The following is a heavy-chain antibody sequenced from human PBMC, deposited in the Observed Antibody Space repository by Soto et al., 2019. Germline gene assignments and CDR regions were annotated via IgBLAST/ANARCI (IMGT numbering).Heavy chain of an antibody. CDR2: ISSSSSNT. CDR3: ARDAPMALDFR. Sequence: PGGSLRLSCAASGFTFNSYAMSWVRQAPGKGLEWVSAISSSSSNTYYADSVKGRFTISRDNAKNSLYLQMNSLRAEDTAVYYCARDAPMALDFRWGQGTLVTVSS. D-gene: IGHD3-3*01. CDR1: GFTFNSYA. V-gene: IGHV3-21*01. J-gene: IGHJ4*02.